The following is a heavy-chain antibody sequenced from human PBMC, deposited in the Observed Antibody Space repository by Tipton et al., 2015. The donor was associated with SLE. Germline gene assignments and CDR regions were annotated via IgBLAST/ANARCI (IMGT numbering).Heavy chain of an antibody. J-gene: IGHJ3*02. CDR3: ARHDMEQWYAFDI. CDR2: INHSGST. Sequence: TLSLTCAVSGYSISSGYYWGWIRQPPGKGLEWIGEINHSGSTNYNPSLKSRVTISVDTSKNQFSLKLSSVTAADTAVYYCARHDMEQWYAFDIWGQGTMVTVSS. D-gene: IGHD6-19*01. V-gene: IGHV4-38-2*01. CDR1: GYSISSGYY.